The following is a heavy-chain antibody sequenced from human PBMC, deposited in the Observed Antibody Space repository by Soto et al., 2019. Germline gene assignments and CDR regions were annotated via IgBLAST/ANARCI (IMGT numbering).Heavy chain of an antibody. J-gene: IGHJ4*02. CDR1: GFTFSNYA. Sequence: GGSLRLSCAASGFTFSNYAMSWVRQAPGKGLEWVSAISSSGGSTYYADSVKGRFTISRDNSKDTLYLQMNSLRAEDTAVYYCAKRPGLAHFDYWGQGTLVTAPQ. D-gene: IGHD6-25*01. CDR3: AKRPGLAHFDY. CDR2: ISSSGGST. V-gene: IGHV3-23*01.